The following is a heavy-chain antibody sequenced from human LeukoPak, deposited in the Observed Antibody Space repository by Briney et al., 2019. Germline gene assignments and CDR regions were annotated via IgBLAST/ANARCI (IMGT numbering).Heavy chain of an antibody. D-gene: IGHD2-2*01. J-gene: IGHJ4*02. CDR1: GGSISSSSYY. CDR3: ARQVVVPAAIQEYYFDY. CDR2: IYYSGST. V-gene: IGHV4-39*07. Sequence: SETLSLTCTVSGGSISSSSYYWGWIRQPPGKGLEWIGSIYYSGSTYCNPSLKSRVTISVDTSKNQFSLKLSSVTAADTAVYYCARQVVVPAAIQEYYFDYWGQGTLVTVSS.